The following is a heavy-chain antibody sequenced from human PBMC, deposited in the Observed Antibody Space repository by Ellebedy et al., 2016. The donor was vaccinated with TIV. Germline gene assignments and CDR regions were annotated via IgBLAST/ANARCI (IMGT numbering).Heavy chain of an antibody. CDR1: GGTFSSYA. Sequence: AASVKVSCKASGGTFSSYAISWVRQAPGQGLEWMGGIIPIFGTANYAQKFQGRVTITADESTSTAYMELSSLRSEDTAVYYCARVLRGYSGYDFDYWGQGTLVTVSS. CDR2: IIPIFGTA. D-gene: IGHD5-12*01. CDR3: ARVLRGYSGYDFDY. J-gene: IGHJ4*02. V-gene: IGHV1-69*13.